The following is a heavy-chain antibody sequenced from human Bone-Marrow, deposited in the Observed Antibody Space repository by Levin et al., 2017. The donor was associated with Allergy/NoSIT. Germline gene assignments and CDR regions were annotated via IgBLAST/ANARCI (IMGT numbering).Heavy chain of an antibody. J-gene: IGHJ4*02. V-gene: IGHV3-66*02. CDR3: ASNSDLGY. Sequence: TGGSLRLSCAASGFTVGNNYLNWFRQAPGKGLEWVSLIYSGGATHYADSVRGRFTISRDSSKNTLFLQMNSLRTEDTAMYYCASNSDLGYWGQGTLVTVSS. D-gene: IGHD4-11*01. CDR1: GFTVGNNY. CDR2: IYSGGAT.